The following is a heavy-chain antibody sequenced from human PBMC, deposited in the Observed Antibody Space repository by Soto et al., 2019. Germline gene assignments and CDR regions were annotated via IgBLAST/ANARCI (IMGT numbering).Heavy chain of an antibody. Sequence: GGSLRLSCIPSGVPFTSYAMSWVRQAPGQGLEWVSGVTNGGGTTNYADSVKGRFAISRDNSRKTLYLLINTLRVEDTALYYCAKHFNSGTYSPIVDWGQGTLVTVSS. V-gene: IGHV3-23*01. J-gene: IGHJ4*02. D-gene: IGHD1-26*01. CDR1: GVPFTSYA. CDR2: VTNGGGTT. CDR3: AKHFNSGTYSPIVD.